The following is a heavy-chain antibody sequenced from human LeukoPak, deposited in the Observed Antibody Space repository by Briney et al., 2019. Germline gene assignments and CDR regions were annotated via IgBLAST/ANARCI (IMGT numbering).Heavy chain of an antibody. CDR2: IYTSGST. D-gene: IGHD2-2*02. J-gene: IGHJ3*02. V-gene: IGHV4-61*02. CDR3: ARGGYCSSTSCYKDAFDI. Sequence: SETLSLTCTVSGGSISSGSYYWSWIRQPAGKGLEWIGRIYTSGSTNYNPSLKSRVTISVDTSKNQFSLKLSSVTAADTAVYYCARGGYCSSTSCYKDAFDIWGQGTMVTVSS. CDR1: GGSISSGSYY.